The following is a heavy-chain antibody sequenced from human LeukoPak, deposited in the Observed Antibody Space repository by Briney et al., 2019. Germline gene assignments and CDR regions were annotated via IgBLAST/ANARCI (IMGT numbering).Heavy chain of an antibody. Sequence: ASVKVSCKASGYTFTGYYMHWVRQAPGQGLEWMGWINPNSGGTNYARKFQGRVTMTRDTSISTAYMELSRLRSDDTAVYYCARVVAVAGMLKYYFDYWGQGTLVTVSS. J-gene: IGHJ4*02. CDR1: GYTFTGYY. D-gene: IGHD6-19*01. CDR2: INPNSGGT. CDR3: ARVVAVAGMLKYYFDY. V-gene: IGHV1-2*02.